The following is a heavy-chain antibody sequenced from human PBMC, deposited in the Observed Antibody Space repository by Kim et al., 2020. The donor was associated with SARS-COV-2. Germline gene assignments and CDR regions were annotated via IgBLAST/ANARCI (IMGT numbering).Heavy chain of an antibody. D-gene: IGHD2-21*02. J-gene: IGHJ5*02. CDR1: GDSISSPSYY. V-gene: IGHV4-39*01. CDR3: ARHVRGGGVWGWFDP. Sequence: SETLSLTCTVSGDSISSPSYYWGWIRQPPGKGLEWIGSINYSGATYYNPSLKSRVTISVDMSKNQFSLKVTSVTAADTAVYYCARHVRGGGVWGWFDPWGQGTLVTVSS. CDR2: INYSGAT.